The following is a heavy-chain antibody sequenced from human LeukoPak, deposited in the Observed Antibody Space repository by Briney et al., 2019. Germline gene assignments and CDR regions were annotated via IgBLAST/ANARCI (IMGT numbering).Heavy chain of an antibody. J-gene: IGHJ4*02. CDR1: GYTFTGYY. CDR3: ARKIDCGGDCWVFDY. D-gene: IGHD2-21*02. CDR2: INPNSGGT. Sequence: ASVKVSXKASGYTFTGYYMHWVRQAPGQGLEWMGRINPNSGGTNYAQKFQGRVTMTRDTSISTAYMELSSLRSDDTAVYYCARKIDCGGDCWVFDYWGQGTLVTVSS. V-gene: IGHV1-2*06.